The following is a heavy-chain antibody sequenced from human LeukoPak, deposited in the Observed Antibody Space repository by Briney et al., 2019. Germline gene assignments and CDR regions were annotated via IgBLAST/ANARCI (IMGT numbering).Heavy chain of an antibody. CDR2: IKQDGSEK. D-gene: IGHD2-8*02. CDR3: ARCGGCYHGSYYFDY. V-gene: IGHV3-7*01. J-gene: IGHJ4*02. CDR1: GGSISSGDYY. Sequence: PSETLSLTCTVSGGSISSGDYYWSWVRQAPGKGLEWVANIKQDGSEKYYVDSVKGRFTISRDNAKNSLYLQMNSLRAEDTAVYYCARCGGCYHGSYYFDYWGQGTLVTVSS.